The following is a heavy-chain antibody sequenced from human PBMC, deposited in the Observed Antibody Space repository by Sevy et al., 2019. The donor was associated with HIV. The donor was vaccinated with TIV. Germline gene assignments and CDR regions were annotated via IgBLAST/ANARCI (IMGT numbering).Heavy chain of an antibody. CDR3: AKKMGGGSGMAFLVDY. CDR2: ISGTGDHT. J-gene: IGHJ4*02. D-gene: IGHD5-18*01. Sequence: GGFLRLSCAASGFTFSSFAMDWVRQSPGKGLDWISVISGTGDHTYYADSVKGRFTISRDNSNNTLFLQMNSLRAEDTAIFYCAKKMGGGSGMAFLVDYWGQGTLVTVSS. V-gene: IGHV3-23*01. CDR1: GFTFSSFA.